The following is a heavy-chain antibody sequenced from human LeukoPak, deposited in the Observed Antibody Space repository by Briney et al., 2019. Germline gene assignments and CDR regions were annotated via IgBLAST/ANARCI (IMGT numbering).Heavy chain of an antibody. J-gene: IGHJ6*03. CDR1: GFAFSSFA. Sequence: GGSLRLSCAASGFAFSSFAMGWVRQSPGKGLEWLSTINGGGNTTFYADSVKGRFTTSRDNSKNTLYLHMDSLRPDDTAIYYCTKELHVAVAVADYYYFYMDVWGRGTAVTVSS. CDR3: TKELHVAVAVADYYYFYMDV. CDR2: INGGGNTT. D-gene: IGHD6-19*01. V-gene: IGHV3-23*01.